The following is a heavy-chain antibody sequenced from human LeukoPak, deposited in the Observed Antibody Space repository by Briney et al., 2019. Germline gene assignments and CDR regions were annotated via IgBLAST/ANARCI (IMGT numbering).Heavy chain of an antibody. V-gene: IGHV3-64*04. CDR3: ASSGAPYNWNSPFDY. J-gene: IGHJ4*02. CDR2: ISSNGGST. CDR1: GFTFSSYS. D-gene: IGHD1-20*01. Sequence: PGGSLRLSCAASGFTFSSYSMNWVRQAPGKGLEYVSAISSNGGSTYYADSVKGRFTISRDNSKNTLYLQMNSLRPEDTAVYYCASSGAPYNWNSPFDYWGQGTLVTVSS.